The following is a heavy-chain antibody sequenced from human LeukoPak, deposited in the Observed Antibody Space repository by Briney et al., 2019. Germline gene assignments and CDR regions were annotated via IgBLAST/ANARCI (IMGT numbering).Heavy chain of an antibody. V-gene: IGHV4-61*02. CDR1: GGSISSGSYY. Sequence: SQTLSLTCTVSGGSISSGSYYWSWIRQPAGKGLEWIGRIYTSGSTNYNPSLKSRVTISVDTSKNQFSLKLSSVTAADTAVYYCARGRWNYFDYWGQGTLVTVSS. D-gene: IGHD1-1*01. CDR2: IYTSGST. CDR3: ARGRWNYFDY. J-gene: IGHJ4*02.